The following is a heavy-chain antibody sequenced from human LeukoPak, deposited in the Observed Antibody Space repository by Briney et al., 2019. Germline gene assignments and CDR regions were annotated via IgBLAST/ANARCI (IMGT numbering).Heavy chain of an antibody. CDR3: ARVNRSGDLDY. D-gene: IGHD3-22*01. V-gene: IGHV4-4*02. CDR1: GDSISTNNW. CDR2: IYHSGST. J-gene: IGHJ4*02. Sequence: SETLSLTCGVSGDSISTNNWWTWVRQPPGKGLEWIGQIYHSGSTNYYPSLKSRVTISVDRSKNQFSLKLSSVTAADTAVYYCARVNRSGDLDYWGQGTLVTVSS.